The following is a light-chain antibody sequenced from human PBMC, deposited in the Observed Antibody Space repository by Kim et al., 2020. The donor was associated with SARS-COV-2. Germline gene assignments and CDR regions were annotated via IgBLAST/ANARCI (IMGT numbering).Light chain of an antibody. CDR1: QSVSSGY. Sequence: LAAGERAHPCGGAEQSVSSGYLAWYQKKPGQAPRLLIYGASSRATGIPDRFSGSGSGTDFTLTISRLEPEDFAVYYCQQYGSSLYTFGQGTKLEI. V-gene: IGKV3-20*01. J-gene: IGKJ2*01. CDR2: GAS. CDR3: QQYGSSLYT.